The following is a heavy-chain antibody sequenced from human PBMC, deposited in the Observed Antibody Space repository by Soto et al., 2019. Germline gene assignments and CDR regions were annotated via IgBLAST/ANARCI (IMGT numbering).Heavy chain of an antibody. CDR1: GGTFSSYA. V-gene: IGHV1-69*06. Sequence: SVKVSCKASGGTFSSYAISWVRQAPGQGLEWMGGIIPIFGTANYAQKFQGRVTITADKSTSTAYMELSSLRSEDTAVYYCARVQGISKQLVLWFDPWGQGTLVTVSS. D-gene: IGHD6-13*01. CDR3: ARVQGISKQLVLWFDP. CDR2: IIPIFGTA. J-gene: IGHJ5*02.